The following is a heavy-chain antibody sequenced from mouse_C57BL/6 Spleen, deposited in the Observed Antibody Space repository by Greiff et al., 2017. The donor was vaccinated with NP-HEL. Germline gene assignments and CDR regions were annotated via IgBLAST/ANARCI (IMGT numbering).Heavy chain of an antibody. CDR2: IYPGSGST. Sequence: VQLQQSGAELVKPGASVKMSCKASGYTFTSYWITWVKQRPGQGLEWIGDIYPGSGSTNYNEKFKSKATLTVDTSSSTAYMQLSSLTSEDSAVYYCAYYSSYDAMDYWGQGTSVTVSS. CDR1: GYTFTSYW. V-gene: IGHV1-55*01. CDR3: AYYSSYDAMDY. J-gene: IGHJ4*01. D-gene: IGHD2-5*01.